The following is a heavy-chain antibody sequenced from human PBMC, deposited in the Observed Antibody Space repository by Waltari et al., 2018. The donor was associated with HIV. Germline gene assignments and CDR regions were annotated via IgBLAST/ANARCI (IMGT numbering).Heavy chain of an antibody. J-gene: IGHJ4*02. CDR3: TTDQLYYFDY. CDR2: IKSKTDGGTT. D-gene: IGHD2-2*01. V-gene: IGHV3-15*01. Sequence: EVQLVESGGGLVKPGGSLRPSCAASGFTLSTAWMSWVRQAQGKGLEWVGRIKSKTDGGTTDYAAPVKGRFTISRDDSKNTLYLQMNSLKTEDTAVYYCTTDQLYYFDYWGQGTLVTVSS. CDR1: GFTLSTAW.